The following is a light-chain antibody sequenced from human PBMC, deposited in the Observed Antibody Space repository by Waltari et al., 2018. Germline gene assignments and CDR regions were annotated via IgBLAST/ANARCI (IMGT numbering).Light chain of an antibody. Sequence: SYELTQPPPGPVPPGRTAGLPSSGDGCPGTFSIWYQQKPGQAPVLIIFQDRERPSGIPERFSGSSSGSTVTLTISGVRAEDEGDYYCQSMDSSGGYVFGGGTRVTVL. V-gene: IGLV3-25*03. J-gene: IGLJ1*01. CDR1: GCPGTF. CDR3: QSMDSSGGYV. CDR2: QDR.